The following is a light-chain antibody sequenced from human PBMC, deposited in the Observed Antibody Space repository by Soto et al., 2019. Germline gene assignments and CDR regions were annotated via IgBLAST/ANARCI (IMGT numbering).Light chain of an antibody. CDR2: DVS. Sequence: QSALTQPASVSGSPGQSITISCTGTSSDVGGYNSVSWYQHHPGKAPKLIIYDVSNRPSGVSNRFSGSKSGNTASLTISGLQAEDEADYYCSSYASSITYVFGPGTKLTVL. V-gene: IGLV2-14*03. CDR1: SSDVGGYNS. J-gene: IGLJ1*01. CDR3: SSYASSITYV.